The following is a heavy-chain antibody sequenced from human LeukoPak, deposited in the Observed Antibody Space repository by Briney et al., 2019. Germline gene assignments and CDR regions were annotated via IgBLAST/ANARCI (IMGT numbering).Heavy chain of an antibody. CDR3: ARREINGYYLS. CDR1: GFTFSTYW. J-gene: IGHJ5*02. Sequence: GGSLRLSCAASGFTFSTYWMHWVRQAPGKGLVWVSRINTDGSSTSYADSVKGRFTISRDNAKNTVYLQMNSLRAEDTAVYYCARREINGYYLSWGQGTLVTVSS. CDR2: INTDGSST. D-gene: IGHD3-22*01. V-gene: IGHV3-74*01.